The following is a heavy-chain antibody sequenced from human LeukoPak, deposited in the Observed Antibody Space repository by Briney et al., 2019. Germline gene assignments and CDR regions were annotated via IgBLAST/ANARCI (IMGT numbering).Heavy chain of an antibody. Sequence: SETLSLTCTVSGDSMNNYYWSWIRQPPGKGLEWIGNIFYSGNTNYNPSLKSRVTISVDTSKNQFSLRLSSVTAADTAVYYCARQTGWVKSSYCFDSWGQGTLITVSS. D-gene: IGHD5-24*01. J-gene: IGHJ4*02. CDR2: IFYSGNT. CDR3: ARQTGWVKSSYCFDS. CDR1: GDSMNNYY. V-gene: IGHV4-59*01.